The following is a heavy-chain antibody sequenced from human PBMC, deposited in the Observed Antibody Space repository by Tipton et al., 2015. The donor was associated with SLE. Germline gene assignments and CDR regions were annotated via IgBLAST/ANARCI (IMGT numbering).Heavy chain of an antibody. V-gene: IGHV4-61*01. D-gene: IGHD3-3*01. CDR3: AGGDDFWSGYPKIKLDP. CDR1: GGSVRAGRFY. Sequence: TLFLTCTVSGGSVRAGRFYWSWIRQPPGKGLEWIGYVYYSGSTNYNPSLKSRLTISVDTSKNEISLRLSSVTAADTAIYYCAGGDDFWSGYPKIKLDPWGQGTLVTVSS. CDR2: VYYSGST. J-gene: IGHJ5*02.